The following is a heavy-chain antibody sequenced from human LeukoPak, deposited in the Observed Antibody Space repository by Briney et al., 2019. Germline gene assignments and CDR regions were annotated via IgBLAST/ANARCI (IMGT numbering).Heavy chain of an antibody. CDR2: IIYSGST. CDR3: AGSGWFSPEYFQH. CDR1: SGSISSTSYY. Sequence: SETLSLTCTASSGSISSTSYYWGWIRQPPGRGLEWIGGIIYSGSTYYNPSPRSRVTISVHTSKNQFSLRLSSVTAADTAVYYCAGSGWFSPEYFQHWGQGTLVTVSS. V-gene: IGHV4-39*01. J-gene: IGHJ1*01. D-gene: IGHD6-19*01.